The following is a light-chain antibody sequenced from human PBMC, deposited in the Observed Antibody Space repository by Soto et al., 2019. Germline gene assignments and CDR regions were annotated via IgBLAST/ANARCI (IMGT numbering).Light chain of an antibody. V-gene: IGKV1-5*01. CDR3: LQYNGYYRT. J-gene: IGKJ1*01. CDR2: DAS. CDR1: QTISGW. Sequence: IQMTQSPSTLSAFVGDTGTITCRASQTISGWLAWYQQRPGKAPNLLIFDASTLESGVPSRFSGSGSGTTFTLTISSLQSDDFATYYCLQYNGYYRTFGQGTKVDIK.